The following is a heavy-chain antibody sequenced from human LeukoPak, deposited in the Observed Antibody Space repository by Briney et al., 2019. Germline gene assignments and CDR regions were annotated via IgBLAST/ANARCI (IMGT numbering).Heavy chain of an antibody. CDR1: GYTFTSYG. J-gene: IGHJ3*02. CDR2: ISAYNGNT. CDR3: ARLYSSSWYDAFDI. D-gene: IGHD6-13*01. Sequence: ASVKVSCKASGYTFTSYGISWVRQAPGQGLEWMGWISAYNGNTNYAQKLQGRVTMTTDTSTSTAYMELRSLRSDDTAVYYCARLYSSSWYDAFDIWGQGTMVTVSS. V-gene: IGHV1-18*01.